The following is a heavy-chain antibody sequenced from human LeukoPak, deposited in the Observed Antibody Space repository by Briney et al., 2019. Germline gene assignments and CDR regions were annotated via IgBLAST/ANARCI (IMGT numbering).Heavy chain of an antibody. CDR3: ARDRGYSSSWYPGFDY. CDR2: ISAYNGNT. J-gene: IGHJ4*02. V-gene: IGHV1-18*01. Sequence: ASVKVSCKASGYTFTSYGISWVRQAPGQGLEWMGWISAYNGNTNYAQKLQGRVTMTTDTSTSTAYMELRSLRSDDTAVYYCARDRGYSSSWYPGFDYWGQGTLVTVSS. CDR1: GYTFTSYG. D-gene: IGHD6-13*01.